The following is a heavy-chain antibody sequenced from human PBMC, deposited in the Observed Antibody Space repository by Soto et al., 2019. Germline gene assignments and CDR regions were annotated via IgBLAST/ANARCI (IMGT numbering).Heavy chain of an antibody. CDR2: ISGSGGST. J-gene: IGHJ5*02. CDR3: AKWKIAAAGQEGWDWFDP. Sequence: GGSLRLSCAASGFTFSSYAMSWVRQAPGKGLEWVSAISGSGGSTYYADSVKGRFTISRDNSKNTLYLQMNSLRAEDTAVYYCAKWKIAAAGQEGWDWFDPWGQGTLVTVSS. V-gene: IGHV3-23*01. CDR1: GFTFSSYA. D-gene: IGHD6-13*01.